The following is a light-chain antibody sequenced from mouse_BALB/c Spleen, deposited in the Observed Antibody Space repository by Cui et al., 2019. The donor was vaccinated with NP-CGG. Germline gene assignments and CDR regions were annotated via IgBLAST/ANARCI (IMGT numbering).Light chain of an antibody. J-gene: IGLJ1*01. CDR3: ALWYSNHWV. Sequence: QAVLTQDSALTTSPGETVTLTCRSSTGAVTTSNYANWVQEKPDHLFTGLIGGTNNRPPGVPARFSGSLMGDKAALTMTGAQTEDEAIYFCALWYSNHWVFGGGTKLTVL. CDR1: TGAVTTSNY. CDR2: GTN. V-gene: IGLV1*01.